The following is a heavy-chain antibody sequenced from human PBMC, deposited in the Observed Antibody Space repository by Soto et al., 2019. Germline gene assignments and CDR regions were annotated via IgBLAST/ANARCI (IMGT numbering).Heavy chain of an antibody. CDR3: ANTYSSSWYRYFDL. Sequence: PGPAVQISCKGSGCSFSSYWIGWVRQMPGKGLEWMGIIYPGDSDTRYSPSFQGQVTISADKSISTAYLQWSSLKASDTAMYYCANTYSSSWYRYFDLWGRGTLVTGSS. J-gene: IGHJ2*01. CDR1: GCSFSSYW. D-gene: IGHD6-13*01. CDR2: IYPGDSDT. V-gene: IGHV5-51*01.